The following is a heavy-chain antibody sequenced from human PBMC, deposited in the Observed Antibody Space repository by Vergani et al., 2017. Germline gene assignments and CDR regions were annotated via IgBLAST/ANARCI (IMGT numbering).Heavy chain of an antibody. Sequence: EVQLVESGGGLVKPGGSLRLSCAASGFTFSSYSMNWVRQAPGKGLEWVSSISSSSSYIYYADSVKGRFTISRDNAKNSLYLQMNSLRAEDTAVYYCARRDGYNPSGYWGQGTLVTVSS. CDR2: ISSSSSYI. V-gene: IGHV3-21*01. CDR3: ARRDGYNPSGY. J-gene: IGHJ4*02. D-gene: IGHD5-24*01. CDR1: GFTFSSYS.